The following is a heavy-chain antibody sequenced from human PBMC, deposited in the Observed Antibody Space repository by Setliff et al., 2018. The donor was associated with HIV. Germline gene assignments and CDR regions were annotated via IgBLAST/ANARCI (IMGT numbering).Heavy chain of an antibody. CDR3: ARGAYIKMNYCFDY. CDR1: GGSISSSSYY. V-gene: IGHV4-39*07. Sequence: SETLSLTCTVSGGSISSSSYYRGWIRQPPGKGLEWIGSIYYSGSTYYNPSLKSRVTISVDTSKNQFSLKLSSVTAADTAVYYCARGAYIKMNYCFDYWGRGTLVTVSS. J-gene: IGHJ4*02. CDR2: IYYSGST. D-gene: IGHD3-16*01.